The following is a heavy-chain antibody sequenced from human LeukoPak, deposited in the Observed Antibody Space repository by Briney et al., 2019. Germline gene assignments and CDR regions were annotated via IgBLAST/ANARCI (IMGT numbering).Heavy chain of an antibody. CDR1: GFTFSSYW. CDR2: LNADGSYT. J-gene: IGHJ4*02. Sequence: GGSLRLSCAASGFTFSSYWMHWVRQAPGKGLVWVSRLNADGSYTTYADSVKGRFTISRDNAKNSLFLQMNSLRAEDTAVYYCARASPQKLGYFDYWGQGTLVTVSS. D-gene: IGHD3-16*01. V-gene: IGHV3-74*01. CDR3: ARASPQKLGYFDY.